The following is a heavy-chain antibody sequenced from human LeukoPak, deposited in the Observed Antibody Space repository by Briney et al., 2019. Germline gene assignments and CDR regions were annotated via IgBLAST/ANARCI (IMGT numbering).Heavy chain of an antibody. CDR3: ARDPATYSSGRWGGFDY. J-gene: IGHJ4*02. V-gene: IGHV3-30-3*01. Sequence: PGGSLRLSCAASGSTFSSYAMHWVRQAPGKGLEWVAVISYDGSNKYYTDSVKGRFTISRDNSKNTLYLQMNSLRAEDTAVYYCARDPATYSSGRWGGFDYWGQGTLVTVSS. CDR1: GSTFSSYA. D-gene: IGHD6-19*01. CDR2: ISYDGSNK.